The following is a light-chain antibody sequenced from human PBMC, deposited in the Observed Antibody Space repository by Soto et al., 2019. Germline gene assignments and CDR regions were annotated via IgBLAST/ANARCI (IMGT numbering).Light chain of an antibody. CDR1: TGAVTNGHY. V-gene: IGLV7-46*01. Sequence: AAVTHEPSPTVTPGGPVTLTSGSSTGAVTNGHYPYWIKHKPGQAPRPLNYDTTNSHCWTPARFSVSLLRGKAALTLSGAQPEDEADYYCLLSHSGPGVFRTGT. J-gene: IGLJ1*01. CDR2: DTT. CDR3: LLSHSGPGV.